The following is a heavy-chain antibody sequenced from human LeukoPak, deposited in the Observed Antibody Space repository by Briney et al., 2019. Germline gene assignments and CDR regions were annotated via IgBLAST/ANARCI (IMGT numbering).Heavy chain of an antibody. V-gene: IGHV4-39*01. CDR3: ARLRGGVQLWGD. CDR1: SGSFSSRSYY. CDR2: INYSGTT. J-gene: IGHJ4*02. Sequence: SETLSLTYTVSSGSFSSRSYYGGWIRQPPGMGLEGIATINYSGTTYYNPSLKSRVTASVDTSKNQFYLKLSSVTAADTAVYYCARLRGGVQLWGDWGQGTLVTVSS. D-gene: IGHD5-18*01.